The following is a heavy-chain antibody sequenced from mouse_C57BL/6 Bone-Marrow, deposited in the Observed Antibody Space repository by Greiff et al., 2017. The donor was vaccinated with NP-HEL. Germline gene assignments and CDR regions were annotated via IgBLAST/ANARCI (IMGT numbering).Heavy chain of an antibody. CDR2: ISSGSSTI. CDR3: AVPGLSIVHFDY. CDR1: GFTFSDYG. J-gene: IGHJ2*01. Sequence: EVMLVESGGGLVKPGGSLKLSCAASGFTFSDYGMHWVRQAPEKGLEWVAYISSGSSTIYYADTVKGRFTISRDNAKNTLFLRMTSLRSEDTAMYYCAVPGLSIVHFDYWGQGTTLTVSS. D-gene: IGHD2-5*01. V-gene: IGHV5-17*01.